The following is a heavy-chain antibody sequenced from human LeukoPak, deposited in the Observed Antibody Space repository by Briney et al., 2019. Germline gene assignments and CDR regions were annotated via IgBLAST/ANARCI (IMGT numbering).Heavy chain of an antibody. CDR3: VRVAYRDEGMDV. J-gene: IGHJ6*03. Sequence: HPGGSLRLSCAASGFTFSSYAMSWVRQAPGKGLEWVSAISGSGGTTYYADSVKGRFTISRDNAKNSLYLQMNSLRAEETAVYYCVRVAYRDEGMDVWGKGTTVTVSS. CDR2: ISGSGGTT. V-gene: IGHV3-23*01. CDR1: GFTFSSYA.